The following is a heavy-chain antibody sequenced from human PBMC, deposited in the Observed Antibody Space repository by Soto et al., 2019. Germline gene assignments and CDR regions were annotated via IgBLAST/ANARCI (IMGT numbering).Heavy chain of an antibody. D-gene: IGHD2-15*01. V-gene: IGHV3-7*05. J-gene: IGHJ4*02. CDR3: ARDLISATGFDY. CDR2: IKHDGSEK. CDR1: GFTFSSYW. Sequence: EVHLVESGGGLGQPGGSLRLSCAASGFTFSSYWMSWVRQAPGKGLEWVANIKHDGSEKYFVDYVKGRFPISRDNPENSLYLQLNSLGAEDTAVYYCARDLISATGFDYWGQGTLVTVSS.